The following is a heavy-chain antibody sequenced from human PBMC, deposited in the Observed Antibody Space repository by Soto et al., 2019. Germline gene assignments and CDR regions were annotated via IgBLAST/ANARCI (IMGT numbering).Heavy chain of an antibody. J-gene: IGHJ6*02. CDR3: ARDGYGRMTTNPYYYSGMDV. D-gene: IGHD3-22*01. V-gene: IGHV4-59*01. CDR2: GFYTARG. CDR1: GGAMGSYY. Sequence: SETLSLTCTVSGGAMGSYYSYWIRQRPGKGLEWVGFGFYTARGNYTAYLKSRVSISLATANYQFSLKLSLVTAADTAVYSCARDGYGRMTTNPYYYSGMDVWGPGTTVTVSS.